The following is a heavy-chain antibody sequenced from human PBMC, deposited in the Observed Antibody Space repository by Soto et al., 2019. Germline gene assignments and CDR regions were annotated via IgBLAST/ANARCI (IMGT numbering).Heavy chain of an antibody. D-gene: IGHD2-15*01. V-gene: IGHV3-30*14. CDR1: GFSFSDYA. J-gene: IGHJ4*02. CDR3: VPYLGGGTPPFDY. CDR2: ISNDGNKK. Sequence: QVQLVESGGGVVQPGRSLRLSCAASGFSFSDYAMHWFRQAPGKGLEWVAFISNDGNKKYYADSVKGRFTISRDNSKDTLYLQMNGLCPEDTDVFYCVPYLGGGTPPFDYWGQGALVTVSS.